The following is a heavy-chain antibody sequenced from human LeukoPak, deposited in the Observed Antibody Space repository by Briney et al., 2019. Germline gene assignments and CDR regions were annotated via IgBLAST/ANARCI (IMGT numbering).Heavy chain of an antibody. Sequence: GGSLRLSCAASGFTFSDYYMSWIRQAPGKGLEWVSYISSSGSTVYYADSVKGRFTISRDNAKNSLYLQMNSLRAEDTAVYYCARAGWFGESPFDYWGQGTLVTVSS. CDR1: GFTFSDYY. CDR2: ISSSGSTV. J-gene: IGHJ4*02. CDR3: ARAGWFGESPFDY. V-gene: IGHV3-11*01. D-gene: IGHD3-10*01.